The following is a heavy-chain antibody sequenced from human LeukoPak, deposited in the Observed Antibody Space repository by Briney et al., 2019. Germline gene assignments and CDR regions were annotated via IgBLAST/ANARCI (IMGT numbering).Heavy chain of an antibody. CDR1: GFTFSSYW. J-gene: IGHJ6*02. Sequence: GGSLRLSCAASGFTFSSYWMHWVRQAPGKGLVWVSRINSDGSSTSYADSVKGRFTISRDNAKNTLYLQMNSLRAEDTAVYYCARGVKGSGSYYRYNYYYYGMDVWGQGTTVTVSS. D-gene: IGHD3-10*01. V-gene: IGHV3-74*01. CDR2: INSDGSST. CDR3: ARGVKGSGSYYRYNYYYYGMDV.